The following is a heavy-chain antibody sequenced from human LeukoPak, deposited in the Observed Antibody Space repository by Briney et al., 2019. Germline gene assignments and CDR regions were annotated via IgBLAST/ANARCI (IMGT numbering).Heavy chain of an antibody. D-gene: IGHD4-17*01. CDR3: ARGDGDYVCDY. CDR2: INHSGST. V-gene: IGHV4-34*01. Sequence: PSETLSLTCAVYGGSFSGYYWSWIRQPPGKGLEWIGEINHSGSTNYNPSLKGRVTISVDTSKNQFSLKLSSVTAADTAVYYCARGDGDYVCDYWGQGTLVAVSS. J-gene: IGHJ4*02. CDR1: GGSFSGYY.